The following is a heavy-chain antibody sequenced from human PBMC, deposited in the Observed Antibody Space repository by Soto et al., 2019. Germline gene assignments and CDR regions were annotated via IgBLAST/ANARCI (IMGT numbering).Heavy chain of an antibody. D-gene: IGHD5-18*01. J-gene: IGHJ6*02. V-gene: IGHV3-33*08. CDR3: ARGRGYSYGSDGMDV. Sequence: GGSLRLSCAASGFRFSGSDMHWVRQAPGKGLEWVAVIWYDGSNKYYADSVKGRFTISRDNSKNTLYLQMNSLRAEDTAVYYCARGRGYSYGSDGMDVWGQGTTVTVSS. CDR2: IWYDGSNK. CDR1: GFRFSGSD.